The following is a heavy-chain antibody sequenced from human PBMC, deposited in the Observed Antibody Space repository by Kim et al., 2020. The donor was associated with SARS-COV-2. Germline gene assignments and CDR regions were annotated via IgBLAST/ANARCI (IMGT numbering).Heavy chain of an antibody. CDR3: AKDTYYYDSSGSS. D-gene: IGHD3-22*01. V-gene: IGHV3-43*01. Sequence: YADSVKGRFTISRDNSKNSLYLQMNSLRTEDTALYYCAKDTYYYDSSGSSWGQGTLVTVSS. J-gene: IGHJ4*02.